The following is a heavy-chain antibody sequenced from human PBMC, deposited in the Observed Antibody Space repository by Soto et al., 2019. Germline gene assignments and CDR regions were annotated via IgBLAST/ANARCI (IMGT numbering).Heavy chain of an antibody. J-gene: IGHJ6*02. V-gene: IGHV4-39*01. CDR3: ARHLSTAMSAYYHGMDV. Sequence: SETLSLPCTVSGGSISSSSYYWGWISQPTGKGLEWIASIYYSGSTYYNPSLKSRVTISVDTSKNQFSLKLSSVTAADTAVYYCARHLSTAMSAYYHGMDVWGQGTTVTVSS. CDR2: IYYSGST. D-gene: IGHD5-18*01. CDR1: GGSISSSSYY.